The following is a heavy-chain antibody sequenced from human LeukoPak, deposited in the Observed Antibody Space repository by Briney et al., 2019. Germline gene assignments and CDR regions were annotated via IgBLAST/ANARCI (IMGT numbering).Heavy chain of an antibody. V-gene: IGHV1-69*05. Sequence: SVKVSCKASGGTFSSYAISWVRQAPGQGLEWMGRIIPIFGTANYVQKFQGRVTITTDESTSTAYMELSSLRSEDTAVYYCARVRGYHDSSGYPSDYFQHWGQGTLVTVSS. J-gene: IGHJ1*01. CDR3: ARVRGYHDSSGYPSDYFQH. D-gene: IGHD3-22*01. CDR1: GGTFSSYA. CDR2: IIPIFGTA.